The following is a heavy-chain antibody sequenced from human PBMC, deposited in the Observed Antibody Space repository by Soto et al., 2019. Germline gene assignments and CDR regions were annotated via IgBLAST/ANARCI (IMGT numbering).Heavy chain of an antibody. CDR2: ISTYNSRT. D-gene: IGHD2-2*02. Sequence: QDQLVQSGAEVKKPGASVKISCEASGYTFTSHGISWVRQAPGQGLEWLGWISTYNSRTHYAQKVQGRVTMTTDTSTSTAYLDLRSLTFDDTAVYYCARARHCASPSCYKHYYYGMDTWGQGTTVTVSS. CDR1: GYTFTSHG. V-gene: IGHV1-18*04. CDR3: ARARHCASPSCYKHYYYGMDT. J-gene: IGHJ6*02.